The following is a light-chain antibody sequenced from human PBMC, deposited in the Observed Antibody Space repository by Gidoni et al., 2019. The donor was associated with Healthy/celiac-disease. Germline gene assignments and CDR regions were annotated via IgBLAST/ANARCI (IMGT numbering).Light chain of an antibody. J-gene: IGLJ2*01. CDR3: QAYDSSLSAGV. V-gene: IGLV1-40*01. CDR1: SSNIGAGYD. CDR2: GNS. Sequence: QSVLTLPPSVSGAPGHRVTISCTDSSSNIGAGYDVHWYQQLPGTAPKLLIYGNSNRPSGVPDRFSGSKSGTSASLAITGLQAEDEADYYCQAYDSSLSAGVFGGGTKLTVL.